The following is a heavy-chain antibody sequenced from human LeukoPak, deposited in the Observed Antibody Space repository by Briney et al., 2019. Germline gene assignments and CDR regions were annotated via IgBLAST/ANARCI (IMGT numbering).Heavy chain of an antibody. Sequence: GRSLRLSCTASGFAFSNYAMHWVRQAPGKGLEWVALIPFDESNKQYADSVKGRFTISRDNSKNTLYLQINSLRVEDTAVYYCARDHPPEDVWGQGTTVTVSS. CDR2: IPFDESNK. J-gene: IGHJ6*02. V-gene: IGHV3-30-3*01. CDR3: ARDHPPEDV. CDR1: GFAFSNYA.